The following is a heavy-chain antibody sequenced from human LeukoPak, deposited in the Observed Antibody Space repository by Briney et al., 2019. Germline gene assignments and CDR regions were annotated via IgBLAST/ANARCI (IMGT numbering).Heavy chain of an antibody. CDR1: GGSISSSSYY. CDR3: ASNPYDFWSGYPLDY. CDR2: IYYSGST. J-gene: IGHJ4*02. D-gene: IGHD3-3*01. V-gene: IGHV4-39*01. Sequence: SETRSLTCTVSGGSISSSSYYWGWIRQPPGKGLEWIGSIYYSGSTYYNPSLKSRVTISVDTSKNQFSLKLSSVTAADTAVYYCASNPYDFWSGYPLDYWGQGTLVTVSS.